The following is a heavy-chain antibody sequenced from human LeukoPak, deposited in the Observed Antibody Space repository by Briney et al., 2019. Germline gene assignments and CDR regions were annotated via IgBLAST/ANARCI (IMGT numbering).Heavy chain of an antibody. CDR1: GGSISSYY. D-gene: IGHD3-3*01. V-gene: IGHV4-4*07. CDR2: IYTSGST. J-gene: IGHJ6*02. Sequence: SETLSLTCTVSGGSISSYYWSWIRQPAGKGLEWIGRIYTSGSTNCNPSLKSRVTMSVDTSKNQFSLKLSSVTAADTAVYYCAREGYDFWSGYYTSHYGMDVWGQGTTVTVSS. CDR3: AREGYDFWSGYYTSHYGMDV.